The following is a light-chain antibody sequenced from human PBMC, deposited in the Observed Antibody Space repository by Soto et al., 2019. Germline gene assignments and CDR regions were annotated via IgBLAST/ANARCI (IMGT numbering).Light chain of an antibody. CDR2: GAS. Sequence: EILLTQSPGTLSLSPGESATLSCRSSHSVDSTQLAWYQQKTGQAPRLLIYGASGRATGIPDRFSGGGSGTDLTLTISRLEPEDFAVYYCQQYGSSAPITCGQGTRLEIK. J-gene: IGKJ5*01. CDR1: HSVDSTQ. V-gene: IGKV3-20*01. CDR3: QQYGSSAPIT.